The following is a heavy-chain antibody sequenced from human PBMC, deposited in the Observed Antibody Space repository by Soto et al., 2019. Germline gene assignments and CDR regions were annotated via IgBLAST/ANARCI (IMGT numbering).Heavy chain of an antibody. Sequence: ASVKVSCKASGYTFTSYGISWVRQAPGQGLEWMGWISAYNGNTNYAQKLQGRVTMTTDTSTSTAYMELRSLRSDDTAVYYCARGRCTQTTSDYYLDYWGQGTLVTVSS. CDR3: ARGRCTQTTSDYYLDY. V-gene: IGHV1-18*01. J-gene: IGHJ4*02. D-gene: IGHD1-1*01. CDR1: GYTFTSYG. CDR2: ISAYNGNT.